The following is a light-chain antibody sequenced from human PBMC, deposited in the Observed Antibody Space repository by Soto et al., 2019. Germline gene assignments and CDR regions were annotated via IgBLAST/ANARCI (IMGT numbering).Light chain of an antibody. CDR3: QQYNNWPLT. J-gene: IGKJ4*01. CDR2: GAS. Sequence: ESVLTQSPGTLSLSPGEGATLSCRASQSVSRSGFAWYQQKPGQAPRLLIYGASTRATGIPARFSGSGSGTEFTLTISSLQSEDFAVYYCQQYNNWPLTFGGGTKVEIK. V-gene: IGKV3-15*01. CDR1: QSVSRSG.